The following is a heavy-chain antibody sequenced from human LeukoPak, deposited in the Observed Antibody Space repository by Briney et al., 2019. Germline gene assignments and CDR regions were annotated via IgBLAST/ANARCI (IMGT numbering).Heavy chain of an antibody. CDR1: GGSVSSYY. Sequence: SETLSLTCTVSGGSVSSYYWSWIRQPPGKGLEWIGYIYNSERTKYNSSLESRVTISVDTSKNQFFLKLSSVTAADTAVYYRARFHSGPSGWYVLWYFDLWGRGTLVTVSS. D-gene: IGHD6-19*01. CDR2: IYNSERT. J-gene: IGHJ2*01. V-gene: IGHV4-4*09. CDR3: ARFHSGPSGWYVLWYFDL.